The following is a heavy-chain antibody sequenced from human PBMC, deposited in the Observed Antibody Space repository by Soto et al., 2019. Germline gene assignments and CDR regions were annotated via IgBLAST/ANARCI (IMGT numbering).Heavy chain of an antibody. CDR3: ARDSIAAAGSYYYYYYGMDV. CDR2: ISYDGSNK. D-gene: IGHD6-13*01. V-gene: IGHV3-30-3*01. CDR1: GFTFSSYA. J-gene: IGHJ6*02. Sequence: QPGGSLRLSCAASGFTFSSYAMHWVRQAPGKGLEWVAVISYDGSNKYYADSVKGRFTISRDNSKNTLYLQMNSLRAEDTAVYYCARDSIAAAGSYYYYYYGMDVWGQGTTVTVSS.